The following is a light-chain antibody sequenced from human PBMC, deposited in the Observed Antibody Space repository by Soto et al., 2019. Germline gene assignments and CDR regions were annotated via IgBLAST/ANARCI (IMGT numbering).Light chain of an antibody. CDR1: QSVSSY. V-gene: IGKV3-11*01. Sequence: EIFFAQSPTTLTFSPGGRATLSPRGSQSVSSYLAWYQQKPGQAPRLLIYDASNRATGIPARFSGSGSGTDFTLTISSLEPEXFAVYYCQQRSNWPPGITFGQGTRLEIK. J-gene: IGKJ5*01. CDR3: QQRSNWPPGIT. CDR2: DAS.